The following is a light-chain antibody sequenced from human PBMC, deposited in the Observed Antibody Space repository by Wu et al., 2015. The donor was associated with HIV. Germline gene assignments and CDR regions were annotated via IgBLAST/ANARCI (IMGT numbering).Light chain of an antibody. Sequence: DIQMTQSPSSLSASVGDRVTITCRASQSISSYLNWYQQKPGKAPKLLIYAASCLQSGVPSRFSGSGSGTDFTLTISSLQPEDFATYYCQQSYSTLGTFGQRDQGGNQT. J-gene: IGKJ1*01. CDR1: QSISSY. V-gene: IGKV1-39*01. CDR2: AAS. CDR3: QQSYSTLGT.